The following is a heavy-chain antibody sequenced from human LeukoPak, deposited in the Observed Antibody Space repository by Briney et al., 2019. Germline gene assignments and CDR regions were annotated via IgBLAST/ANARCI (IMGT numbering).Heavy chain of an antibody. J-gene: IGHJ4*02. CDR1: GGSISTYY. CDR2: IYYSGST. Sequence: AETLSLTCTVSGGSISTYYWNWIRQPPGKGLEWIGYIYYSGSTNYNPSLKSRVTISVDTSKNQFSLNLTSVTAADTAVYYCARGGIRQTFDNWGQGTLVTVSS. D-gene: IGHD3-3*02. V-gene: IGHV4-59*01. CDR3: ARGGIRQTFDN.